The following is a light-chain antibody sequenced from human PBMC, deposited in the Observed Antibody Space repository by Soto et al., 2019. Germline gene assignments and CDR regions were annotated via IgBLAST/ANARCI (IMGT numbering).Light chain of an antibody. CDR2: GNT. J-gene: IGLJ3*02. Sequence: QSVLTQPPSVSGAPGQRVTISCTGNSSNIGAGFDVLWYQQLPGTAPKLLIFGNTNRPSGVPDRFSGSKSGTSASLAINGLQPEDEADYYCQSYDSRPRGSGVFGGGTKLTVL. CDR3: QSYDSRPRGSGV. V-gene: IGLV1-40*01. CDR1: SSNIGAGFD.